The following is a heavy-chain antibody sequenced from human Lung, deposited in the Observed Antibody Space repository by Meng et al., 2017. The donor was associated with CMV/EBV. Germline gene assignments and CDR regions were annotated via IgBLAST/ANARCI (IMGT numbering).Heavy chain of an antibody. Sequence: GESLKISCTGSGFTFNTYAMHWVRQAPGKGLEWVAFIRYDGTNIKYADSVKGRITISRDNSKNTLSLQMDSLRAEDTAVYYCAKDRYGSLNYFDYWGQGALVXVSS. D-gene: IGHD5-18*01. CDR3: AKDRYGSLNYFDY. V-gene: IGHV3-30*02. CDR1: GFTFNTYA. J-gene: IGHJ4*02. CDR2: IRYDGTNI.